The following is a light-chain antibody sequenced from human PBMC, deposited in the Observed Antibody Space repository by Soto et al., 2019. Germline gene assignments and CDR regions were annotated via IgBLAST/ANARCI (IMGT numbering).Light chain of an antibody. J-gene: IGKJ3*01. Sequence: DIQMTQSPSSLSASVGDRVTITCQASQDISNYLNWYQQKPGKAPKLLIYDASNLETGVPSRFSGSGSGTDFTFPIRSMQPEDIETYYCQQYDNLLTFGPGTKVDIK. CDR2: DAS. CDR1: QDISNY. CDR3: QQYDNLLT. V-gene: IGKV1-33*01.